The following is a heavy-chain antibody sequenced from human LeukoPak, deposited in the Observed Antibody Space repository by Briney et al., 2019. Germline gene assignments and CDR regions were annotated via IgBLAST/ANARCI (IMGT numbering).Heavy chain of an antibody. Sequence: SETLSLTCAVYGGSFSGYYWSWIRQPPGKGLEWIGEINHSGCTNYNPSLKSRVTISVNTSKNQFSLKLSSVTAADTAVYYCARGPYCSSTSCPKGRYYYYYGMDVWGQGTTVTVSS. D-gene: IGHD2-2*01. CDR1: GGSFSGYY. V-gene: IGHV4-34*01. J-gene: IGHJ6*02. CDR2: INHSGCT. CDR3: ARGPYCSSTSCPKGRYYYYYGMDV.